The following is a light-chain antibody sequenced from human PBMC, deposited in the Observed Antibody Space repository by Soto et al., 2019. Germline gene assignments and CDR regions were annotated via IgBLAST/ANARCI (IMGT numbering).Light chain of an antibody. CDR2: GAS. V-gene: IGKV3-15*01. Sequence: EIVLTQSPATLSVSPGEGDTLSCRASQSVGSNLAWFQQKPGQAPRLLIYGASTRATGVPARFSGSGSGTDFTLTISSLQSEDFAVYYCQQYTNWPPITFGQGTRLEIK. CDR3: QQYTNWPPIT. CDR1: QSVGSN. J-gene: IGKJ5*01.